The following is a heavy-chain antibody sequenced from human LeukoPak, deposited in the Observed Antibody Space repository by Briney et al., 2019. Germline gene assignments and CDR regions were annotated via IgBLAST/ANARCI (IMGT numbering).Heavy chain of an antibody. CDR2: IYPSGTT. J-gene: IGHJ4*02. CDR3: ARVVRYSSGWYYFDY. V-gene: IGHV4-59*10. CDR1: GRSFSGYY. Sequence: SDTLSLTCAVDGRSFSGYYWSWIRQPAGKGLEWIGRIYPSGTTNYNPSLRSRVTMSVDTSKNQFSLKLSSVTAADTAMYYCARVVRYSSGWYYFDYWGQGTLVTVSS. D-gene: IGHD6-19*01.